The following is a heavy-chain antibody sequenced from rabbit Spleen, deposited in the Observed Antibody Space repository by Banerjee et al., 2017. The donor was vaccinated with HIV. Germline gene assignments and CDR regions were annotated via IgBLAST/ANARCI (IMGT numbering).Heavy chain of an antibody. J-gene: IGHJ6*01. V-gene: IGHV1S45*01. D-gene: IGHD1-1*01. CDR2: IDAGYSGFT. CDR1: GVSFSSSSY. CDR3: ARDTSSSFSSYGMDL. Sequence: QEQLEESGGDLVKPGASLTLSCTASGVSFSSSSYMCWVRQAPGKGLEWIACIDAGYSGFTYFATWAKGRFTISKTSSTTVTLQLTRLTAADTATYFCARDTSSSFSSYGMDLWGPAPSSPS.